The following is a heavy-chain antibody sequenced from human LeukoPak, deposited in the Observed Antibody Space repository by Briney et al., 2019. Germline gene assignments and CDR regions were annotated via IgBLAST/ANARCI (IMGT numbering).Heavy chain of an antibody. CDR3: ARNFRFGSGTYNWFDP. CDR1: GGSISSYY. D-gene: IGHD3-10*01. Sequence: SETLSLTCTVSGGSISSYYWSWIRQPPGKGLEWIGYIYYSGSTYYNPSLKSRVTISVDTSKNQFSLKLSSVTAADTAVYYCARNFRFGSGTYNWFDPWGQGTLVTVSS. J-gene: IGHJ5*02. V-gene: IGHV4-30-4*01. CDR2: IYYSGST.